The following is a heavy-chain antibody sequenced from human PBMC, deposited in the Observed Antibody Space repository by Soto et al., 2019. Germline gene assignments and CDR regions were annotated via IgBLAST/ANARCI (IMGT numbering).Heavy chain of an antibody. CDR1: GFTFSSYG. V-gene: IGHV3-30*03. D-gene: IGHD3-22*01. CDR3: AGPQVGSSGYDAFDI. Sequence: GGSLRLSCAASGFTFSSYGMHWVRQAPGKGLEWVAVISYDGSNKYYADSVKGRFTISRDNSKNTLYLQMNSLRAEDTAVYYCAGPQVGSSGYDAFDIWGQGTMVTVSS. J-gene: IGHJ3*02. CDR2: ISYDGSNK.